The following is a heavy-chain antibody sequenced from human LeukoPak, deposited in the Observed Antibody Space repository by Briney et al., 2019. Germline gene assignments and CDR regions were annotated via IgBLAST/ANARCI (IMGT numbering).Heavy chain of an antibody. Sequence: PETLSLTCTVSGGSISSDYWNWIRQPPGKGLEWIGFIYYTGITNYNPSLKSRVTISLDTSKNQFSLRLYSVTAADTAVYYCARRGENGHWYFDLWGRGTLVAVSS. V-gene: IGHV4-59*08. J-gene: IGHJ2*01. CDR2: IYYTGIT. CDR1: GGSISSDY. D-gene: IGHD3-16*01. CDR3: ARRGENGHWYFDL.